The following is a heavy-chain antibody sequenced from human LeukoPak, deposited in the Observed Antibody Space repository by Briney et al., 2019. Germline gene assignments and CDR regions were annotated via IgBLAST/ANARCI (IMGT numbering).Heavy chain of an antibody. CDR3: ARGRVGWFDP. V-gene: IGHV4-34*01. Sequence: SETLSLTCAVYGGSFSGYYWSWIRQPPGKGLEWIGEINHSGSTNYNPSLKSRVTISVDTSKNQFSLKLSSVTAADSAVYYCARGRVGWFDPWGQGTLVTVSS. J-gene: IGHJ5*02. CDR1: GGSFSGYY. CDR2: INHSGST.